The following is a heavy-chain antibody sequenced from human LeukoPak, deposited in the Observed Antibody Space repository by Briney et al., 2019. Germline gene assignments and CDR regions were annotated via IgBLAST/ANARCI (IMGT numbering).Heavy chain of an antibody. J-gene: IGHJ4*02. CDR3: ARPTSGFYKF. CDR2: IKQDGSEK. D-gene: IGHD3-10*01. Sequence: GGSLRLSCAASGFTSSGYWMSWVRQAPGKGLEWVANIKQDGSEKYYVDSVKGRFTISRDNAKNSLFLQMNSLRAEDTAVYYCARPTSGFYKFWGQGTLATVSS. V-gene: IGHV3-7*02. CDR1: GFTSSGYW.